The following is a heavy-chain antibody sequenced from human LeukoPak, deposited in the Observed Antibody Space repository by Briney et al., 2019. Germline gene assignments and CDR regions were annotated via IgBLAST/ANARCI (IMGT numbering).Heavy chain of an antibody. CDR3: ARAKGRSPLFDY. V-gene: IGHV6-1*01. J-gene: IGHJ4*02. D-gene: IGHD6-13*01. CDR2: TYYRSKWYN. CDR1: GVSFSSNSAA. Sequence: SQTLSLTCAISGVSFSSNSAAWIWLRQSPSRGLEWLGRTYYRSKWYNDYAVSVKGRIAINPDTSKNQFSLQLNSVSPEDTAVYYCARAKGRSPLFDYWGQGTLVTVSS.